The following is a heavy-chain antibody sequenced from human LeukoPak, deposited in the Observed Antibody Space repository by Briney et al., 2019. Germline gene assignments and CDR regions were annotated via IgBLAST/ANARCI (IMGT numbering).Heavy chain of an antibody. J-gene: IGHJ3*01. Sequence: GGSLRLSCATSGFTFGTSDMHWVRQAPGKWLEWVAFIQYDGRRKNYVDSVKRRFTISRDNFKHALYLQMFSLRPEDTAVYFCAKDLILWGKGTVVTVSS. CDR3: AKDLIL. CDR2: IQYDGRRK. CDR1: GFTFGTSD. V-gene: IGHV3-30*02.